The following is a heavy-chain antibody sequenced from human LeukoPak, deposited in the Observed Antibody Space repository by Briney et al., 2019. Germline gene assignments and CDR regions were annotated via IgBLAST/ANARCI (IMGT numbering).Heavy chain of an antibody. D-gene: IGHD5-18*01. CDR3: ASIYTAMVSFDY. Sequence: SETLSLTCTVSGGSISSSSYYWGWIRQPPGKGLEWIGSIYYSGNTYYNPSLKSRVTIFVDTSKSQFSLKLSSVTAADTAVYYCASIYTAMVSFDYWGQGTLVIVSS. V-gene: IGHV4-39*01. CDR1: GGSISSSSYY. CDR2: IYYSGNT. J-gene: IGHJ4*02.